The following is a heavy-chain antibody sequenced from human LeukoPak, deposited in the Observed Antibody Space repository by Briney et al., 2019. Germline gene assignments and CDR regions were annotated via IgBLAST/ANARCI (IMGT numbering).Heavy chain of an antibody. D-gene: IGHD3-16*01. CDR2: IKQDGSEK. CDR1: GFSVRDYW. V-gene: IGHV3-7*01. CDR3: VRDGGTDWYDP. J-gene: IGHJ5*02. Sequence: PGGSLRLSCAASGFSVRDYWMTGVRQAPGKGLEWVANIKQDGSEKTYVDSVKGRFTISRDNAKNSLYLQMNSLSVEDTAMYYCVRDGGTDWYDPWGQGTLVTVFS.